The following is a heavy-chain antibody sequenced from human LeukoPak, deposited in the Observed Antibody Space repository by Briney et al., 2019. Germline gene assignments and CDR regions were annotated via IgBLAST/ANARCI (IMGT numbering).Heavy chain of an antibody. Sequence: SQTLSHTCAVSGGSISSGGYYWSWIRQPPGKGLEWIGYIYYSGSTNYNPSLKSRVTISVDTSKNQFSLKLSSVTAADTAVYYCARDLGYSYGYFDYWGQGTLVTVSS. CDR1: GGSISSGGYY. V-gene: IGHV4-61*08. CDR2: IYYSGST. J-gene: IGHJ4*02. D-gene: IGHD5-18*01. CDR3: ARDLGYSYGYFDY.